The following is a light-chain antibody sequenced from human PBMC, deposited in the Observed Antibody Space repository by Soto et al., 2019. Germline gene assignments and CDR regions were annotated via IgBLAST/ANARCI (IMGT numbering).Light chain of an antibody. CDR1: QNIRSR. Sequence: DFQITQSPATLSASVGDIVTITFRASQNIRSRLAWFQQKPGKAPKLLIYDASSLESGVPQRFSGSGSGTEFTLTISSLQPDDFATYYCQQYNSCPITFGQGTRLEIK. J-gene: IGKJ5*01. V-gene: IGKV1-5*01. CDR3: QQYNSCPIT. CDR2: DAS.